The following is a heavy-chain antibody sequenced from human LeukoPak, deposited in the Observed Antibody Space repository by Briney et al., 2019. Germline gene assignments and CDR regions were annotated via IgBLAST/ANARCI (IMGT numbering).Heavy chain of an antibody. CDR1: GLTLSNVW. J-gene: IGHJ4*02. V-gene: IGHV3-15*07. CDR3: TQGSAQYFDY. Sequence: PGGSLRLSCAVSGLTLSNVWMNWVRQAPGKGLEWVGRIRSKGDGGTTDFATFIEGRFTISRDDSKNTLYLQMNRLTSEDTAVYYCTQGSAQYFDYWGQGTLVTVSS. CDR2: IRSKGDGGTT. D-gene: IGHD2-15*01.